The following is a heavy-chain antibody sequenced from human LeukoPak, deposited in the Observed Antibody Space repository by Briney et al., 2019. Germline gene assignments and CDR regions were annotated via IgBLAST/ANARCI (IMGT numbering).Heavy chain of an antibody. J-gene: IGHJ4*02. CDR1: GFTFSSYA. CDR2: ISGRGGRT. D-gene: IGHD3-22*01. Sequence: GGSLRLSCAASGFTFSSYAMSWVRQAPGKGLEWVSAISGRGGRTYYADSVKGRFTISRDNSKNPLYLQMNSLRAEDTAVYYCAKGGYYYDSSGYLDYWGQGTLVTVSS. CDR3: AKGGYYYDSSGYLDY. V-gene: IGHV3-23*01.